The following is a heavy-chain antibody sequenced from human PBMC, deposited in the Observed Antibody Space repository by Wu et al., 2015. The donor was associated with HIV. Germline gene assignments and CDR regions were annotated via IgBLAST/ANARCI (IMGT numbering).Heavy chain of an antibody. Sequence: QVQVAQSGAEVKKPGSSVKVSCRVSGNTLHNFAVSWVRQAPGRGLEWMGGISAYNGNTNYAQKLQGRVTLTTDTSTSTAYMELRSLRSDDTAVYYCAILLGIAAAGTIGMDVWGQGTTVTVSS. CDR3: AILLGIAAAGTIGMDV. CDR1: GNTLHNFA. D-gene: IGHD6-13*01. CDR2: ISAYNGNT. V-gene: IGHV1-18*01. J-gene: IGHJ6*02.